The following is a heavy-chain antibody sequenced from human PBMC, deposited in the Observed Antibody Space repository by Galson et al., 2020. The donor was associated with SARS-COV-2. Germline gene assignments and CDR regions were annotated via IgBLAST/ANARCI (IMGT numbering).Heavy chain of an antibody. Sequence: GGSLRLSCAASGYTFSSYWIHWVRQAPGKGLEWVSGINTDGSRTIYADSVKGRFTVSRDNARNTLYLQMNSLRGEDTAVYYCARSPYASGFRDWGQGTLVTVSS. J-gene: IGHJ4*02. V-gene: IGHV3-74*01. CDR3: ARSPYASGFRD. D-gene: IGHD6-19*01. CDR1: GYTFSSYW. CDR2: INTDGSRT.